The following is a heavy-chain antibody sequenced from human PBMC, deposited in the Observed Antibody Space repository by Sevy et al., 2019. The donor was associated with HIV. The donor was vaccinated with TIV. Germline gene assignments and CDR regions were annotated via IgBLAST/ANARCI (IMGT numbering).Heavy chain of an antibody. Sequence: ASVKVSCTASGYTFTSYGISWVRQAPGQGLEWMGWISAYNDNTNYAQKLQGRVTLTTDTSTSTAYMELRSLRSDDTAVYYCARGYYDFCTGYSRRDAFDIWGQGTMVTVSS. CDR2: ISAYNDNT. J-gene: IGHJ3*02. CDR3: ARGYYDFCTGYSRRDAFDI. V-gene: IGHV1-18*01. D-gene: IGHD3-3*01. CDR1: GYTFTSYG.